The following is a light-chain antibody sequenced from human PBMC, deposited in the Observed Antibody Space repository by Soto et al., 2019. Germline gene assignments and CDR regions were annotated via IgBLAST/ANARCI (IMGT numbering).Light chain of an antibody. Sequence: DIQMTQSPSTLSASVGGRVTITCRASQTIYSWLAWYQQKPGKAPKLLIYKASSLESRVPSRFSGSRSGTEFTIAISSLQPDDSAIYYYQQYNSYTWTCGQGTKVEIK. V-gene: IGKV1-5*03. CDR1: QTIYSW. J-gene: IGKJ1*01. CDR3: QQYNSYTWT. CDR2: KAS.